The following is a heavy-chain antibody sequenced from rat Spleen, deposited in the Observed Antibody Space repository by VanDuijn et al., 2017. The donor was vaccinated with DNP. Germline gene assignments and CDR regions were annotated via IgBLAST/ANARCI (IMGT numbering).Heavy chain of an antibody. V-gene: IGHV5-31*01. Sequence: EVQLVESGGGPVQPGRSLKLSCVASGFIFSNYWMTWIRQAPGKGLEWVASISNTGDHTYYSDSVKGRFTISRDNAKSTLYLQMDSLRSEDTATYYCANGPNIGTTPFGYWGQGVMVTVSS. J-gene: IGHJ2*01. D-gene: IGHD1-5*01. CDR1: GFIFSNYW. CDR3: ANGPNIGTTPFGY. CDR2: ISNTGDHT.